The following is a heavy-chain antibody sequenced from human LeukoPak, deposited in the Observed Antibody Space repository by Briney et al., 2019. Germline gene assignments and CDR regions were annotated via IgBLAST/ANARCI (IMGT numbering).Heavy chain of an antibody. Sequence: ASVKVSCKASGYTFTSYYMHWVRQAPGQGLEWMGIINPSGGSTSYAQKFQGRVTMTRDTSTSTVYMELSSLRSEDTAVYYCAGDWSSIAAAGLSSYWGQGTLVTVSS. CDR2: INPSGGST. CDR3: AGDWSSIAAAGLSSY. CDR1: GYTFTSYY. J-gene: IGHJ4*02. V-gene: IGHV1-46*01. D-gene: IGHD6-13*01.